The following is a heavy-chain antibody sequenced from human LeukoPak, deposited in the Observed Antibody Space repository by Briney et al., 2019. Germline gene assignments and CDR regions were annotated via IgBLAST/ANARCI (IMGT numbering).Heavy chain of an antibody. V-gene: IGHV4-31*03. CDR1: GGSISSGGYY. Sequence: SPTLSLTCTVSGGSISSGGYYWSWIRQHPGKGLEWIGYIYYSGSTYYNPSLKSRVTISVDTSKNQFSLKLSSVTAADTAVYYCARVRGGSSSKYFDYWGQGTLVTVSS. CDR2: IYYSGST. D-gene: IGHD2-15*01. J-gene: IGHJ4*02. CDR3: ARVRGGSSSKYFDY.